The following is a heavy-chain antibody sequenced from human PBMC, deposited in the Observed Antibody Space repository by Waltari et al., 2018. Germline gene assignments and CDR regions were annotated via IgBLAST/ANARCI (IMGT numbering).Heavy chain of an antibody. V-gene: IGHV4-39*01. CDR2: VSYSGTT. Sequence: QLQLQESGPRLVRPSETLSLICRVSGVSITSNRHYWAWIGQSPGQGLDWIGSVSYSGTTYISPCLKSRVSVSRDTSKNQVSLILGSVTAADMAVYYCATYIGASVGTAAFDVWGQGTMVTVSS. CDR1: GVSITSNRHY. J-gene: IGHJ3*01. D-gene: IGHD5-12*01. CDR3: ATYIGASVGTAAFDV.